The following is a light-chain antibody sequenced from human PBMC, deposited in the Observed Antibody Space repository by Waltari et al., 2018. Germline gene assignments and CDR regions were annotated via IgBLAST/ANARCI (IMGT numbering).Light chain of an antibody. CDR1: QDISRW. CDR2: DAS. J-gene: IGKJ4*01. V-gene: IGKV1-12*01. Sequence: DIQMTQSPSSVSASVGDRVIITCRASQDISRWLAWYQQTPGKAPKFLIYDASTLQRGVPARFSGTGSGTEFTLTISSLQPEDFATYYCQHGNTFPLTFGGGTKVEIK. CDR3: QHGNTFPLT.